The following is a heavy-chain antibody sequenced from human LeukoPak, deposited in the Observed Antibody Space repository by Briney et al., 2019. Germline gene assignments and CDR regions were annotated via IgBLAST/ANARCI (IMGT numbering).Heavy chain of an antibody. J-gene: IGHJ6*03. Sequence: PSETLSLTCTVSGGSISSSSYYWGWIRQPPGKGLEWIGSIYYSGSPNYNPSLKSRVTISVDTSKNQFSLKLSSVTAADTAVYYCARVPIPYYYYYMDVWGKGTTVTVSS. CDR1: GGSISSSSYY. CDR2: IYYSGSP. CDR3: ARVPIPYYYYYMDV. V-gene: IGHV4-39*07.